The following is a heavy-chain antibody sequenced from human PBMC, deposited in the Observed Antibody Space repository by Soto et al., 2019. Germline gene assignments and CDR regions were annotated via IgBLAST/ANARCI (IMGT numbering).Heavy chain of an antibody. D-gene: IGHD6-6*01. J-gene: IGHJ6*02. Sequence: EVQLVESGGVVVQPGGSLRLSCAASGFTFHDYTMHWVRQAPGKGLEWVSLISWDGGSTYYADSVKGRFTISRDNTNNSLYMQMNSLRTEDTALYYCAKDVIAARPYYYYGLDVWGQGTTVTVSS. CDR3: AKDVIAARPYYYYGLDV. V-gene: IGHV3-43*01. CDR2: ISWDGGST. CDR1: GFTFHDYT.